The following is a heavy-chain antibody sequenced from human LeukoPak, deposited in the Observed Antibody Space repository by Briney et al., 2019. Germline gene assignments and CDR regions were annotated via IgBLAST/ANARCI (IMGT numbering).Heavy chain of an antibody. CDR1: GGSISSSSYC. Sequence: SETLSLTCTVSGGSISSSSYCWGWIRQPPGKGLEWIGSIYYSGSTYYNPSLKSRVTISVDTSKNQFSLKLSSVTAADTAVYYCAGGPWELSNFDYWGQGTLVTVSS. CDR2: IYYSGST. V-gene: IGHV4-39*01. J-gene: IGHJ4*02. CDR3: AGGPWELSNFDY. D-gene: IGHD1-26*01.